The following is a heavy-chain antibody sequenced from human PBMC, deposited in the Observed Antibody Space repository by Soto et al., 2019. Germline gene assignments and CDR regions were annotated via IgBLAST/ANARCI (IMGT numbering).Heavy chain of an antibody. CDR2: IYYSGTT. V-gene: IGHV4-59*08. CDR3: ARHTDDILTGNEALDI. D-gene: IGHD3-9*01. CDR1: GDSISHYY. J-gene: IGHJ3*02. Sequence: SETLSLTCTVSGDSISHYYWTWIRQPPGKGLEWIGYIYYSGTTNYNPTLKSRITILVDTSENQFSLKLTSVTAADTAVYYCARHTDDILTGNEALDIWGQGTVVTVSS.